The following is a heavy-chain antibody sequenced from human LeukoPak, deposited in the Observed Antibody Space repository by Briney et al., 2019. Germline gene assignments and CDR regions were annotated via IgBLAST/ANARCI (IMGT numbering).Heavy chain of an antibody. CDR3: AKDPRSGYYSSEFQH. CDR2: ISYDGSNK. V-gene: IGHV3-30*18. D-gene: IGHD3-22*01. CDR1: GFIFSSYG. J-gene: IGHJ1*01. Sequence: GGSLRLSCAASGFIFSSYGMHWVRQAPGKGLEWVAVISYDGSNKYYADSVKGRFTISRDNSKNTLYLQMNSLRAEDTAVYYCAKDPRSGYYSSEFQHWGQGTLVTVSS.